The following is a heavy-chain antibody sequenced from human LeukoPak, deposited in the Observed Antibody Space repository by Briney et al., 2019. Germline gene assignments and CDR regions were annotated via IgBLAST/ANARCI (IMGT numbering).Heavy chain of an antibody. CDR1: GGSISSYY. CDR3: ARHAIYSGGYSFWFDP. V-gene: IGHV4-59*08. D-gene: IGHD1-26*01. J-gene: IGHJ5*02. CDR2: IYKCEYT. Sequence: SSETLSLTCTVSGGSISSYYWSWIRQPPGKGLEWIAYIYKCEYTNYNPSLRSRASISVDMSKNLCSQRQSSVTAADTAVYNGARHAIYSGGYSFWFDPWGLGTLVTVSS.